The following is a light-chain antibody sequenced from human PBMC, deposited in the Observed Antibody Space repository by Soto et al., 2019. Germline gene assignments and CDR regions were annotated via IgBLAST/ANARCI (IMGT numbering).Light chain of an antibody. CDR2: DAS. J-gene: IGKJ2*01. CDR1: QSISSW. V-gene: IGKV1-5*01. CDR3: QQYSTYPYT. Sequence: DIQMTQSPSTLSASVGDRVTIPCRASQSISSWLAWYQQKPGKASKLLIYDASSLESGVPSRFSGSGSGTEFTLTISSLQPDDFATYYCQQYSTYPYTFGQGTKLEIK.